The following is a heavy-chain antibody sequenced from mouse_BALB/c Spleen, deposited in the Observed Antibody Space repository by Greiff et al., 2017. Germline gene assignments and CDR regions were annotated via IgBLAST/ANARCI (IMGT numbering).Heavy chain of an antibody. V-gene: IGHV1-7*01. CDR2: INPSTGYT. Sequence: QVQLQQSGAELAKPGASVKMSCKASGYSFTSYWMHWVKQRLGQGLEWIGYINPSTGYTEYNQKFKDKATLTADKSSSTAYMQLSSLTSEDSAVYYCASDGASWDVGDCFDYWGQGTTLTVSS. J-gene: IGHJ2*01. CDR3: ASDGASWDVGDCFDY. CDR1: GYSFTSYW. D-gene: IGHD4-1*01.